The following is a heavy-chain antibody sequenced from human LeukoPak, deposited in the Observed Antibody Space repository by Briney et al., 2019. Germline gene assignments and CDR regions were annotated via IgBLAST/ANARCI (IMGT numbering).Heavy chain of an antibody. V-gene: IGHV4-39*01. Sequence: SETLSLTCTVSGGSISSSSHYWGWIRQPPGKGLEWIGSIYYSGSTYYNPSLKSRVTISVDTSKNQFSLKLSSVTAADTAVYYCARGMYGDYFFDYWGQGTLVTVSS. J-gene: IGHJ4*02. CDR1: GGSISSSSHY. CDR3: ARGMYGDYFFDY. D-gene: IGHD4-17*01. CDR2: IYYSGST.